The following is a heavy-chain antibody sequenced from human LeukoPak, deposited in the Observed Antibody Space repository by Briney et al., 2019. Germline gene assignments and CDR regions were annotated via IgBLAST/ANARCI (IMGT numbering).Heavy chain of an antibody. CDR3: ARERRDGYKVYFDY. V-gene: IGHV1-46*01. CDR1: GYTFSTYY. J-gene: IGHJ4*02. Sequence: ASVKVSCKASGYTFSTYYMHWVRQAPGQGLEWMGLINPGGGSTSYAQKFQGRLTMTRDTSTSTVYMELSSLTSEDTAVYYCARERRDGYKVYFDYWGQGTLVTVSS. D-gene: IGHD5-24*01. CDR2: INPGGGST.